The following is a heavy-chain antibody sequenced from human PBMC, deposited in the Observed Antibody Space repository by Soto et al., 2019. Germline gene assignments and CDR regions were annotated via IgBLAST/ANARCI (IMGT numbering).Heavy chain of an antibody. D-gene: IGHD1-26*01. CDR1: GFTFSSYG. Sequence: QVQLVESGGGVVHPGRSLRLSCAASGFTFSSYGMHWVRQAPGKGLEWVAVISYDGSNKYYADSVKGRFTISRDNSKNTLYLQMNSLRAEDTAVYYCAKDLRTTSFDYWGQGTLVTVSS. J-gene: IGHJ4*02. CDR3: AKDLRTTSFDY. CDR2: ISYDGSNK. V-gene: IGHV3-30*18.